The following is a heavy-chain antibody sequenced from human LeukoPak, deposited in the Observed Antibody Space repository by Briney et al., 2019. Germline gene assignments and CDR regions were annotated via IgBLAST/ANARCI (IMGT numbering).Heavy chain of an antibody. CDR2: INAGNGNT. V-gene: IGHV1-3*01. J-gene: IGHJ4*02. D-gene: IGHD3-10*01. Sequence: ASVKVSCKASGYTFTSYAMHWVRQAPGQRLEWMGWINAGNGNTKCSQKFQGRVTITRDTSASTAYMELSSLRSEDTAVYYCARVLSYYGSGSSAAYWGQGTLVTVSS. CDR1: GYTFTSYA. CDR3: ARVLSYYGSGSSAAY.